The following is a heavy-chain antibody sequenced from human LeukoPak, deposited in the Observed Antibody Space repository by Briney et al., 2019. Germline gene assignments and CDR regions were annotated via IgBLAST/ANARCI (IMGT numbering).Heavy chain of an antibody. CDR3: AKAYSTLQYSSALGYYFDY. CDR1: GFTFDDYA. J-gene: IGHJ4*02. D-gene: IGHD6-19*01. V-gene: IGHV3-9*03. CDR2: ISWNSGSI. Sequence: GGSLRLSCAASGFTFDDYAMHWVRQAPGKGLEWVSGISWNSGSIGYADSVKGRFTISRDNAKNSLYLQMNSLRAEDMALYYCAKAYSTLQYSSALGYYFDYWGQGTLVTVSS.